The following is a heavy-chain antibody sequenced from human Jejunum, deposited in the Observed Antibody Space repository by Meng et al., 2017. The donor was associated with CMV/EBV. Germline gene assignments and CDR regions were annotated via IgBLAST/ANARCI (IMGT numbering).Heavy chain of an antibody. CDR2: ISGSSTVT. CDR1: GFSFSDYY. J-gene: IGHJ4*02. CDR3: TRDPRACDY. Sequence: QVQVVESGGXXVEPGGSLRLSCKASGFSFSDYYMTWIRHTPGKGPEWLAYISGSSTVTNYADSVKGRFTISRDNVNNLLYLQMNSLRADDTAVYYCTRDPRACDYWGQGTLATVSS. V-gene: IGHV3-11*05.